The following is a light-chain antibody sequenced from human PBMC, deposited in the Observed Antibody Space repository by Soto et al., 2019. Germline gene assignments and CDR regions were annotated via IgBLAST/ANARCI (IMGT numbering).Light chain of an antibody. CDR2: DAS. V-gene: IGKV3-15*01. J-gene: IGKJ1*01. CDR1: QSVSSN. CDR3: QQYNTWPRK. Sequence: EIVMTQSPATLSVSPGERATLSCKASQSVSSNLAWYQQKPGQAPRLLIYDASTRATGIPARFSGSGSWTEFTLTIGSLQSEDFAVYYCQQYNTWPRKFGQGTKV.